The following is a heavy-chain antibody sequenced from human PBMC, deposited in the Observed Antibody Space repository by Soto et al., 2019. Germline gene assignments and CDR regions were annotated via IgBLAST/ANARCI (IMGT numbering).Heavy chain of an antibody. CDR2: IYYTGST. CDR3: TRVGGYYGDYPNFDY. CDR1: GSSISPFY. Sequence: PSETLSLTCTVSGSSISPFYWSWIRQPPGKGLQWIGYIYYTGSTKYNPSLKSRVTLSLGTSRNQPSLKLSSVTAADTAVYYCTRVGGYYGDYPNFDYWGPGTLVTVSS. J-gene: IGHJ4*02. D-gene: IGHD4-17*01. V-gene: IGHV4-59*01.